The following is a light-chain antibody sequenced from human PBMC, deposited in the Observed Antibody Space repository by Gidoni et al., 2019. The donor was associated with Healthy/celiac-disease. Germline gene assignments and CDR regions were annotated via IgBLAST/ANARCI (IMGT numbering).Light chain of an antibody. Sequence: EIVLTQAPGPLSLSPGERATLSCRASQSVSSSSLAWYQQKPGQAPRLLIYGASSRATGIPDRFSGSGSGTDFTLPISRLEPEDFAVYYCQQYGNSTLFTFGPGTKVDIK. V-gene: IGKV3-20*01. CDR2: GAS. CDR3: QQYGNSTLFT. CDR1: QSVSSSS. J-gene: IGKJ3*01.